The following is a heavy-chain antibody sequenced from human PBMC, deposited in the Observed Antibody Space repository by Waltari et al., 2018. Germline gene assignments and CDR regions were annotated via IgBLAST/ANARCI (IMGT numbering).Heavy chain of an antibody. Sequence: QVQLQESGPGLVKPSETLSLTCAVSGYSISSGYYWGWIRQPPGKGLEWIGSIYHSGSTYYNPSLKSRFTISVDTSKNQFSLKLSSVTAADTAVYYCASMGRDDAFDIWGQGTMVTVSS. D-gene: IGHD3-10*01. CDR1: GYSISSGYY. V-gene: IGHV4-38-2*01. J-gene: IGHJ3*02. CDR2: IYHSGST. CDR3: ASMGRDDAFDI.